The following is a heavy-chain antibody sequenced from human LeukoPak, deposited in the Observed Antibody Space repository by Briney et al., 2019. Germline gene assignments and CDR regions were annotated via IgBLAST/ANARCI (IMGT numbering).Heavy chain of an antibody. CDR2: IWYDGSNK. CDR3: ASGYYRGFFDY. V-gene: IGHV3-33*01. Sequence: GGSLRLSCAASGFTFSSYGMHWVRQAPGKGLEWVAVIWYDGSNKYYADSVKGRFTISRDNSKNTLYLQMNSLRAEDTAVYYCASGYYRGFFDYWGQGTLVTVSS. J-gene: IGHJ4*02. D-gene: IGHD3-3*01. CDR1: GFTFSSYG.